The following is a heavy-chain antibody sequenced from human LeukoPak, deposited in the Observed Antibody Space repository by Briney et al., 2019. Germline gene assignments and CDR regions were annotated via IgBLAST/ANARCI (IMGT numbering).Heavy chain of an antibody. J-gene: IGHJ3*02. V-gene: IGHV1-46*01. D-gene: IGHD3-22*01. CDR1: GYTFTNHY. Sequence: ASVRVSCKSSGYTFTNHYMRWVRQAPGQGLEWMGIINPGGGSTSYPQKFQGRVTMTRDTSISTAYMELSRLRSDDTAVYYCARDYYDSSGFGAFDIRGQGTMVTVSS. CDR3: ARDYYDSSGFGAFDI. CDR2: INPGGGST.